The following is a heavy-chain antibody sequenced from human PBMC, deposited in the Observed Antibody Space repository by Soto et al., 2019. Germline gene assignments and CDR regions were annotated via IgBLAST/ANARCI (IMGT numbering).Heavy chain of an antibody. V-gene: IGHV2-5*02. CDR1: GFSLSTSGVG. CDR3: AHRVRTRGYYYGMDV. D-gene: IGHD2-2*01. CDR2: IYWDDDK. Sequence: QITLKESGPTLVKPTQTLTLTCTFSGFSLSTSGVGVGGIRQPPGKALEWLALIYWDDDKRYSPSMKNRLTNNKETPKNQGVLTMTNVNPVDTATYYCAHRVRTRGYYYGMDVWGQGTTVTVSS. J-gene: IGHJ6*02.